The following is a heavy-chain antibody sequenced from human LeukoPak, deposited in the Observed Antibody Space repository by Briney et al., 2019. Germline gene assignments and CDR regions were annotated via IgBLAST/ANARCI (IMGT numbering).Heavy chain of an antibody. CDR1: GGSISSYH. CDR2: IYYSGSN. Sequence: PSETLSLTCTVSGGSISSYHWSWIRQPPGKGLEWIGYIYYSGSNNYNPSLKSRVTISVDRSKNQFSLKLSSVTAADTAVYYCARATGYSSGWSPRDAFDIWGQGTMVTVSS. D-gene: IGHD6-19*01. V-gene: IGHV4-59*01. J-gene: IGHJ3*02. CDR3: ARATGYSSGWSPRDAFDI.